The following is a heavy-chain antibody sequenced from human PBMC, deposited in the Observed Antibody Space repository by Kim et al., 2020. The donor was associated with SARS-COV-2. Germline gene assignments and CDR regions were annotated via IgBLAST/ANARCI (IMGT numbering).Heavy chain of an antibody. Sequence: GGSLRLSCAASGFTFSSYWLSWVRQAPGKGLEWVASINGDGSEEYYAESVQGRFPISRDNATNSLYLELTSLRVEATAVYYCLKDYRGDWGQGTLVNVSS. CDR3: LKDYRGD. D-gene: IGHD3-10*01. J-gene: IGHJ4*02. CDR2: INGDGSEE. CDR1: GFTFSSYW. V-gene: IGHV3-7*01.